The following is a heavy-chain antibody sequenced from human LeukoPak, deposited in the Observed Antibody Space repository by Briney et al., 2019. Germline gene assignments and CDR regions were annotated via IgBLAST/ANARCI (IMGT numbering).Heavy chain of an antibody. CDR2: INPSGGST. J-gene: IGHJ4*02. D-gene: IGHD1-14*01. CDR1: GGTFSSYA. V-gene: IGHV1-46*01. CDR3: ARNRNIRGPREPFAY. Sequence: ASVKVSCKASGGTFSSYAISWVRQAPGQGLEWMGIINPSGGSTTYAQKFQGRVTMTRDTSTSTVYMELSSLRSEDTAVYYCARNRNIRGPREPFAYWGQGTLVTVSS.